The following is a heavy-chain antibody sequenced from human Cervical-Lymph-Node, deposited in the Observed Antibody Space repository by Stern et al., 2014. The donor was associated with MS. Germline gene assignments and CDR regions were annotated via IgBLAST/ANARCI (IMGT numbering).Heavy chain of an antibody. J-gene: IGHJ6*02. CDR1: GGSISSYY. CDR2: IYYSGST. Sequence: VQLVESGPGLVKPSETLSLTCTVSGGSISSYYWSWIRQHPGKGLEWIGYIYYSGSTNYNPSLKSRVTISVDTSKNQFSLKLSSVTAADTAVYYCATGRNDFWSGYYSKSYYGMDVWGQGTTVTVSS. CDR3: ATGRNDFWSGYYSKSYYGMDV. D-gene: IGHD3-3*01. V-gene: IGHV4-59*01.